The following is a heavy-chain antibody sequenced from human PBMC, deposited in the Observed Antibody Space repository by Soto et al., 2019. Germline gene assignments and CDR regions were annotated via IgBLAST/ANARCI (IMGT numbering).Heavy chain of an antibody. Sequence: PGWSLRLSCAPSGFTFVIYAMSWVRQAPGKGLEWVSTISASGGNTYYADSVKGRFTISRDNSKNTLYLQMNSLRAEDTAVYYCAKMETNYDSSGLDYWGQGTLVTVSS. V-gene: IGHV3-23*01. J-gene: IGHJ4*02. D-gene: IGHD3-22*01. CDR2: ISASGGNT. CDR1: GFTFVIYA. CDR3: AKMETNYDSSGLDY.